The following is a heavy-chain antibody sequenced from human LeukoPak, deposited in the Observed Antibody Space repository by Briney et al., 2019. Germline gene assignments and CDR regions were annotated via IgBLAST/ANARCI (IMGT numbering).Heavy chain of an antibody. CDR3: ARSENYYYGSGSHY. J-gene: IGHJ4*02. V-gene: IGHV3-21*01. D-gene: IGHD3-10*01. CDR2: ISSSSSYI. CDR1: GFTFSSYS. Sequence: GGSLRLSCAASGFTFSSYSMNWVRQAPGKGLEWVSSISSSSSYIYYADSVKGRFTIPRDNAKNSLYLQMNSLRAEDTAVYYSARSENYYYGSGSHYWGQGTLVTVSS.